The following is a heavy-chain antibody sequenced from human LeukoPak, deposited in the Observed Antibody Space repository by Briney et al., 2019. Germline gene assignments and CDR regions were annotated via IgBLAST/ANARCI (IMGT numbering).Heavy chain of an antibody. Sequence: PGGSLRLSCSASGLTFSVSAIHWVRQASGKALEWVGRIKTKADNYATAYAASVKGRFTISRDDSTNTAYLQMNSLKTEDTAVYYCTHPAYYYNVDVWGKGTTVTVSS. CDR2: IKTKADNYAT. D-gene: IGHD6-25*01. V-gene: IGHV3-73*01. CDR3: THPAYYYNVDV. CDR1: GLTFSVSA. J-gene: IGHJ6*04.